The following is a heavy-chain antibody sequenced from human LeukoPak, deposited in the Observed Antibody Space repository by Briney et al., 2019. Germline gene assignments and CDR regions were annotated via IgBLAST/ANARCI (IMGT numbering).Heavy chain of an antibody. D-gene: IGHD3-10*01. CDR1: GFTFSSYG. Sequence: PGGSLRLSCAASGFTFSSYGMHWVRQAPGKGLEWVAFIRYDGSNKYYADSVKGRFTISRDNAKNSLYLQMNSLRAEDTAVYCCAREIGIRITMVRGDPFDYWGQGTLVTVSS. J-gene: IGHJ4*02. CDR2: IRYDGSNK. CDR3: AREIGIRITMVRGDPFDY. V-gene: IGHV3-30*02.